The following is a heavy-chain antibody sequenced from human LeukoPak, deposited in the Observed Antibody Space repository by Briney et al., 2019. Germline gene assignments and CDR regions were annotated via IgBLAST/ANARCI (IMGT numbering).Heavy chain of an antibody. CDR2: ISGGGGST. V-gene: IGHV3-23*01. Sequence: PGGSLRLSCAASGFTFDIYAMSWVRQAPGKGLEWVSVISGGGGSTYYADSVKGRFTISRDNSKNTLYLQMNSLRAEDTAVYFCAKGRSELTVIRDAFDIWGQGTMVTVSS. CDR3: AKGRSELTVIRDAFDI. CDR1: GFTFDIYA. J-gene: IGHJ3*02. D-gene: IGHD2-21*02.